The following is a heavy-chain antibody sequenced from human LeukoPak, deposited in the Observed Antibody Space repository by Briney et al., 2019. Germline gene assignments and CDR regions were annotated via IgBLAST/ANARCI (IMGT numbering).Heavy chain of an antibody. V-gene: IGHV4-34*01. Sequence: SETLSLTCAVHGGSFSGYYWSWIRQPPGQGLEWIGEVNHSGTARYNPSLESRVTISVDTSKSQSSLNVYFVTAADTAVYYCASLNPFSGRRNAFDIWGQGAMVTVFS. D-gene: IGHD1-26*01. CDR2: VNHSGTA. CDR3: ASLNPFSGRRNAFDI. CDR1: GGSFSGYY. J-gene: IGHJ3*02.